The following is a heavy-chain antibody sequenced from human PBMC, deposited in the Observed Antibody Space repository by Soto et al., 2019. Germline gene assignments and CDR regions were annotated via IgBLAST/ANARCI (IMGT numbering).Heavy chain of an antibody. J-gene: IGHJ4*02. D-gene: IGHD3-22*01. Sequence: QVQLVESGGGVVQPGRSLRLSCAASGFTFSSYAMHWVRQAPGKGLEWVAVISYDGSNKYYADSVKGRFTISRDNSKNTLYLQMNSLRAEDTAVYYCARICGYYYDSSGYYSDFDYWGQGTLVTVSS. CDR2: ISYDGSNK. CDR1: GFTFSSYA. V-gene: IGHV3-30-3*01. CDR3: ARICGYYYDSSGYYSDFDY.